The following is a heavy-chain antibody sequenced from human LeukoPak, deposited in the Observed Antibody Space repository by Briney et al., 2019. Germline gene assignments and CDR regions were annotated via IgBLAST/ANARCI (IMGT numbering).Heavy chain of an antibody. Sequence: PGGSLRLSCAASGFTFSSYGMHWVRQAPGKGLEWVAFIWYNGKKTHYADSVTGRFSISRDNSKNSLYLQLNSLRAEDTAVYYCARDSTYYSGSGSEAPFYFYGMDVWGQGTTVTVSS. CDR2: IWYNGKKT. V-gene: IGHV3-33*01. J-gene: IGHJ6*02. CDR1: GFTFSSYG. D-gene: IGHD3-10*01. CDR3: ARDSTYYSGSGSEAPFYFYGMDV.